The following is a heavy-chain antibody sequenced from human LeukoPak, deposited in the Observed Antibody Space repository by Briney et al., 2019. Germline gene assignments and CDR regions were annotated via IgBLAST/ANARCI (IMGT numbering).Heavy chain of an antibody. CDR1: GYTFTSYY. J-gene: IGHJ4*02. Sequence: ASVKVSSKASGYTFTSYYMRWVRQAPGQGLEWMGIIIPSGGSTSYAQKFQGRVTMTRDTSTSTVYMELSSLRSEDTAVYYCARDYLGYSSGWYHFDYWGQGTVVSVSS. V-gene: IGHV1-46*01. D-gene: IGHD6-19*01. CDR2: IIPSGGST. CDR3: ARDYLGYSSGWYHFDY.